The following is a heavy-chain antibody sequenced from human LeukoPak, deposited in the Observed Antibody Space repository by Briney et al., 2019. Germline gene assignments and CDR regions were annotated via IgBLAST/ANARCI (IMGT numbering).Heavy chain of an antibody. Sequence: GGPLRLSCAASGFTFSSYEMNWVRQAPGKGLEWVSYISFSGSTIYYADSVKGRFTISRNNAKNSLYVQMNSLRAEDTAVYYCARGGYYDSSGYYYVGYFHHWGQGTLVTVSS. V-gene: IGHV3-48*03. CDR1: GFTFSSYE. J-gene: IGHJ1*01. CDR2: ISFSGSTI. CDR3: ARGGYYDSSGYYYVGYFHH. D-gene: IGHD3-22*01.